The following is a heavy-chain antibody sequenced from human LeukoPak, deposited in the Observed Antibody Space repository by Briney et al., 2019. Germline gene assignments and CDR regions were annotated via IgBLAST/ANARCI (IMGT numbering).Heavy chain of an antibody. D-gene: IGHD3-22*01. CDR1: GGPFSGYY. CDR3: ARGRQDVTMIVVVMTAVSYYLDV. Sequence: PSETLSLTCAVYGGPFSGYYWTWIRQTPEKGLEWIGEMNPRGSTNYNPSLKSRVTISVDTPKNQFSLELSSVTAADTAVYYCARGRQDVTMIVVVMTAVSYYLDVWGKGTTVTVS. CDR2: MNPRGST. J-gene: IGHJ6*03. V-gene: IGHV4-34*01.